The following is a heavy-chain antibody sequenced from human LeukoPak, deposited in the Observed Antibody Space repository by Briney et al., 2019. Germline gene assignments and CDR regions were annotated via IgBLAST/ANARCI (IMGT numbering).Heavy chain of an antibody. J-gene: IGHJ2*01. CDR1: GGSISSHY. CDR3: VREGGWYFNL. Sequence: SETLSLTCTVSGGSISSHYWSWIRHPPGKGLEWLGYISYNGSTNYNLSLKSRVPISLDTFKNKFYLMLSSVTSVDRAAHYCVREGGWYFNLWGRETLVTVSS. V-gene: IGHV4-59*11. CDR2: ISYNGST.